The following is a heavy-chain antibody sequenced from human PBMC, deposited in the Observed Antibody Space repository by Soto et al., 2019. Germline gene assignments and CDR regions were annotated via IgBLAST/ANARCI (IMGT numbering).Heavy chain of an antibody. CDR3: ARGGGVYSSSNNRFDP. CDR2: INPNSGGT. Sequence: QVQLVQSGAEVKKPGASVKVSCKASGYTFTGYYMHWVRQAPGQGLEWMGWINPNSGGTNYAQKFQGRVTMPRETPIRPAYRGLGRLGSDDRAVYYCARGGGVYSSSNNRFDPWGQGTLVTVSS. J-gene: IGHJ5*02. D-gene: IGHD6-6*01. V-gene: IGHV1-2*02. CDR1: GYTFTGYY.